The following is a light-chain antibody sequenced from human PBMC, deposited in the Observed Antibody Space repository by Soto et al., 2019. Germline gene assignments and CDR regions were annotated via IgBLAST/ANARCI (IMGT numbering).Light chain of an antibody. CDR3: QQYNDWPRT. J-gene: IGKJ1*01. CDR2: GAS. V-gene: IGKV3-15*01. Sequence: EMVMTQSPATLSVSPGERATLSCRASKSVSSSLAWYQQKPGQAPRVLIYGASTTAPGIPARFSGSGSGTEFTLTISSLQSEDSAVYHCQQYNDWPRTFGQGTKVDIK. CDR1: KSVSSS.